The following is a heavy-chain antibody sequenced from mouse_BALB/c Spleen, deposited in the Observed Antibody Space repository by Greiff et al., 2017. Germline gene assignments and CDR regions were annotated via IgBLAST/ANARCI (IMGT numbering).Heavy chain of an antibody. V-gene: IGHV4-1*02. J-gene: IGHJ4*01. Sequence: EVQLQESGGGLVQPGGSLKLSCAASGFDFSRYWMSWVRQAPGKGLEWIGEINPDSSTINYTPSLKDKFIISRDNAKNTLYLQMSKVRSEDTALYYCARLDPDVGFAMDYWGQGTSVTVSS. CDR2: INPDSSTI. CDR1: GFDFSRYW. CDR3: ARLDPDVGFAMDY.